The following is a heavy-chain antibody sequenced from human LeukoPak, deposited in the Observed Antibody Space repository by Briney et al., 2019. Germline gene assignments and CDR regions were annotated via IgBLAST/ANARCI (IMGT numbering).Heavy chain of an antibody. CDR1: GGTFSSYA. D-gene: IGHD5-24*01. V-gene: IGHV1-69*13. CDR2: IIPIFGTA. Sequence: SVKVSCKASGGTFSSYAISWVRQAPGQGLEWMGGIIPIFGTANYAQKFQGRVTITADEFTSTAYMELSSLRSEDTAVYYCARDSGVEMAHTGDGNWGQGTLVTVSS. CDR3: ARDSGVEMAHTGDGN. J-gene: IGHJ4*02.